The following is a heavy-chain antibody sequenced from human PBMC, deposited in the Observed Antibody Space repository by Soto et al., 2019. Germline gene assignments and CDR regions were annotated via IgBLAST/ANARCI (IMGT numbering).Heavy chain of an antibody. V-gene: IGHV4-39*01. D-gene: IGHD6-13*01. CDR3: ARHSIALRKNNWFDP. CDR1: GDSIISSDFY. J-gene: IGHJ5*02. Sequence: SETLSLTCTVSGDSIISSDFYWGWVRQPPGKGLEWIGSIFYLGSSYYNPSLKSRVTMSVDTSKNQFSLRLRSVTAADTALYFCARHSIALRKNNWFDPWGQGIMVTVYS. CDR2: IFYLGSS.